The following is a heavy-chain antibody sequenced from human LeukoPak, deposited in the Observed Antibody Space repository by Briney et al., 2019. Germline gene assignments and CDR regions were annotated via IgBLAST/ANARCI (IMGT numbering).Heavy chain of an antibody. CDR1: GFTFSGSA. D-gene: IGHD3-10*01. J-gene: IGHJ4*02. CDR3: TSPARNYYGSGSYFSPDY. V-gene: IGHV3-73*01. Sequence: GGSLRLSCAASGFTFSGSAMHWVRQASGKGLEWVGRIRSKANSYATAYAASVKGRFTISRDDSKNTAYLQMNSLKTEDTAVYYCTSPARNYYGSGSYFSPDYWGQGTLVTVSS. CDR2: IRSKANSYAT.